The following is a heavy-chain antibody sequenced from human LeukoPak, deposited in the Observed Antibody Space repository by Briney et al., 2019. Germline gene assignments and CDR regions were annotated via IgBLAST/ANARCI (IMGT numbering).Heavy chain of an antibody. CDR2: ISAYNGNT. CDR3: ARDYYDSSGYP. CDR1: RYTFTDYY. Sequence: GASVKVSCTASRYTFTDYYVHWVRQAPGQGLEWMGWISAYNGNTNYAQKLQGRVTMTTDTSTSTAYMELRSLRSDDTAVYYCARDYYDSSGYPWGQGTLVTVSS. J-gene: IGHJ5*02. D-gene: IGHD3-22*01. V-gene: IGHV1-18*04.